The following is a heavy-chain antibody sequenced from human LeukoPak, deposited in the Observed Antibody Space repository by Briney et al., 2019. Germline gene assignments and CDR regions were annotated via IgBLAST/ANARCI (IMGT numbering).Heavy chain of an antibody. CDR3: ARDDYPSLDS. J-gene: IGHJ4*02. Sequence: ASVKVSCKASGYTFTGYYMHWVRQAPGQGLEWMGWINPNSGDKNYAQKFQGRVTLTRDTSITTAYMELSRLRSDDTAVYYCARDDYPSLDSWGQGTLVTVSS. CDR1: GYTFTGYY. V-gene: IGHV1-2*02. CDR2: INPNSGDK. D-gene: IGHD4-11*01.